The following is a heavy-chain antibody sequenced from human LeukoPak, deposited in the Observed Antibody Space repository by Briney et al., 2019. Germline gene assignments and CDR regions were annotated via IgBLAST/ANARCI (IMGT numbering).Heavy chain of an antibody. D-gene: IGHD3-10*01. J-gene: IGHJ6*02. Sequence: TGGSLRLSCAASGFTFSTYWMSWVRQAPGKGLEWVANIRQDGSAKYYLDSVKGRFTISRDNSKNTLYLQMNSLRAEDTAVYFCAKVGGSGTSYYYFGMDVWGQGTTVTVSS. CDR3: AKVGGSGTSYYYFGMDV. V-gene: IGHV3-7*01. CDR2: IRQDGSAK. CDR1: GFTFSTYW.